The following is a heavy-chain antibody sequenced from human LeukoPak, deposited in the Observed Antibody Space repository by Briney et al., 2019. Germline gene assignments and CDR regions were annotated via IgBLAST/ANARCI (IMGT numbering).Heavy chain of an antibody. CDR1: GHTFTNFG. CDR2: IGADSGNT. D-gene: IGHD2-2*01. CDR3: AREPRQGYCSSTSCYALFHYYYYYGMDV. V-gene: IGHV1-18*01. Sequence: ASVKVFCKASGHTFTNFGISWVRHAPGQGLEWMGWIGADSGNTNSAQEFQGRVTLSIDTSTSTAYIELRTLGSDDTAVYYCAREPRQGYCSSTSCYALFHYYYYYGMDVWGQGTTVTVSS. J-gene: IGHJ6*02.